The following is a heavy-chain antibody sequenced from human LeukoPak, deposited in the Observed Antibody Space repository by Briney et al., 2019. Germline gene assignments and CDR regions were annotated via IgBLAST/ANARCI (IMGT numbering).Heavy chain of an antibody. CDR2: ISGSGGST. CDR1: GFTFSSYA. Sequence: PGGSLRLSCAASGFTFSSYAMSWVRQAPGKGVVWVSAISGSGGSTYYADSVKGLFTISRDNSKNTLYLQMNSLRAEDTAVYYCAKVCYLAVAGPRKTNWFDPWGQGTLVTVSS. V-gene: IGHV3-23*01. J-gene: IGHJ5*02. CDR3: AKVCYLAVAGPRKTNWFDP. D-gene: IGHD6-19*01.